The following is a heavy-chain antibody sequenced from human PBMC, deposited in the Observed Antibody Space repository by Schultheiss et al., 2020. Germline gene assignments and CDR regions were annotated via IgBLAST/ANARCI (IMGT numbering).Heavy chain of an antibody. D-gene: IGHD4-17*01. V-gene: IGHV3-74*01. CDR1: GFTFSSYW. CDR3: AKVGGYDYGDYGGAFGDY. J-gene: IGHJ4*02. Sequence: GESLKISCAASGFTFSSYWMHWVRQAPGKGLVWVSRINSDGSSTSYADSVKGRFTISRDNAKNTLYLQMSSLRAEDTAVYYCAKVGGYDYGDYGGAFGDYWGKGTLVTVSS. CDR2: INSDGSST.